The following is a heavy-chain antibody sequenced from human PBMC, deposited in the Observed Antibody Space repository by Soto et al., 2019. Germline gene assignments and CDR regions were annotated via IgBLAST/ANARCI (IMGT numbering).Heavy chain of an antibody. D-gene: IGHD3-9*01. J-gene: IGHJ4*02. CDR3: VHWSTGTYGTIFFDY. V-gene: IGHV2-5*02. CDR2: IYWDDDK. CDR1: GFSLSSSAVGVG. Sequence: SGPTLVNPTQTLTLTCTFSGFSLSSSAVGVGVGWIRQPPGKALEWLALIYWDDDKRYSPSLKSRLTITKDTYQNQVVLTMTNMDAVDTPTYYCVHWSTGTYGTIFFDYWGRGTLVTVSS.